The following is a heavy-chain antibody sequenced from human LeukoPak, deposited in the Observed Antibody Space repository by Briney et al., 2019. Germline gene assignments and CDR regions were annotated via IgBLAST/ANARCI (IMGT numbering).Heavy chain of an antibody. V-gene: IGHV5-51*01. Sequence: GASLKISCKGSGSSFTTYWIGWVRQVPGKGLEWMGIIYPGDSDTRYSPSFQGQVTISADKSISTAYLQWSSLKASDTAMYYCARHRYDSSGDIIDYWGQGTLVTVSS. CDR1: GSSFTTYW. CDR2: IYPGDSDT. CDR3: ARHRYDSSGDIIDY. J-gene: IGHJ4*02. D-gene: IGHD3-22*01.